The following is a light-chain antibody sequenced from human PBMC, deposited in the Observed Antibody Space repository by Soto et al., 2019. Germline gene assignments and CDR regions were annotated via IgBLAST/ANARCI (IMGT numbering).Light chain of an antibody. CDR1: QSVGSSY. CDR2: GAS. CDR3: QEYINSPWT. Sequence: EVVLTQSPGTLSLSPGERATLSCGASQSVGSSYLVWYQQKPGQAPRLLIYGASTRATGIPDRFSGSGSGKEDALTISRLEPEDFAVYYCQEYINSPWTFGQGTKVEI. J-gene: IGKJ1*01. V-gene: IGKV3-20*01.